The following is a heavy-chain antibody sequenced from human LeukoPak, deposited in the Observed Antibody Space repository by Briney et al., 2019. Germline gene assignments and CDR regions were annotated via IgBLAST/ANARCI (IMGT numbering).Heavy chain of an antibody. Sequence: GGSLRLSCAASGSTFDDYAMHWVRQAPGKGLEWVSAISGSGGSTYYADSVRGRFTISRDNSKNTLYLQMNSLRAEDTAVYYCAKEGRGYSSSWRNWFDPWGQGTLVTVSS. J-gene: IGHJ5*02. D-gene: IGHD6-13*01. CDR3: AKEGRGYSSSWRNWFDP. CDR2: ISGSGGST. V-gene: IGHV3-23*01. CDR1: GSTFDDYA.